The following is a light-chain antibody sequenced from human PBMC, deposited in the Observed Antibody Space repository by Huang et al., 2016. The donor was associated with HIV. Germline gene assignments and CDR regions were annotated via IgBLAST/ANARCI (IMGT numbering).Light chain of an antibody. CDR2: DAS. V-gene: IGKV3-11*01. CDR3: QQRSNWPPVYT. J-gene: IGKJ2*01. CDR1: QSVSNY. Sequence: EIVLTQSPATLSLSPGERATLSCRARQSVSNYLAWYQQKPGKAPRLLIYDASNRATGIPARFSGSGSGTDCTLTISSLEPEDSAVYYCQQRSNWPPVYTFGQGTKLEIK.